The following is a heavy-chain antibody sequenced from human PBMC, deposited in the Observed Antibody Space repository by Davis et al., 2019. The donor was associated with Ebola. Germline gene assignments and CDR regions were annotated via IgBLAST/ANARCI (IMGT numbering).Heavy chain of an antibody. V-gene: IGHV4-34*01. D-gene: IGHD3-22*01. CDR3: AKRSPITMIVVSPDAFDI. Sequence: MPSETLSLTCAVYGGSFSGYYWSWIRQPPGKGLEWIGEINHSGSTNYNPSLKSRVTISVDTSKNQFSLKLSSVTAADTAVYYCAKRSPITMIVVSPDAFDIWGQGTMVTVSS. CDR1: GGSFSGYY. CDR2: INHSGST. J-gene: IGHJ3*02.